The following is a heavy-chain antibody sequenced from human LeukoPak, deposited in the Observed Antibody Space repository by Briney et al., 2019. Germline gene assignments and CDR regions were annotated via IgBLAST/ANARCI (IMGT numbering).Heavy chain of an antibody. Sequence: GASVKVSCKAPGYTFTSYGISWVRQAPGQGLEWMGWISAYNGNTNYAQKLQGRVTMTTDTSTSTAYMELRSLRSDDTAVYYCARAHSEYWDCSGGSCYNDYWGQGTLVTVSS. D-gene: IGHD2-15*01. CDR2: ISAYNGNT. J-gene: IGHJ4*02. V-gene: IGHV1-18*01. CDR1: GYTFTSYG. CDR3: ARAHSEYWDCSGGSCYNDY.